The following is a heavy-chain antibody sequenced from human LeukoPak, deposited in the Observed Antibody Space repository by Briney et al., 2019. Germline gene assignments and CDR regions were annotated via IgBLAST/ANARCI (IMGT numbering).Heavy chain of an antibody. CDR3: ARQPGDYDSSGYYVWFDP. CDR1: GYSISSGYY. V-gene: IGHV4-38-2*01. J-gene: IGHJ5*02. CDR2: TYHSGST. D-gene: IGHD3-22*01. Sequence: SETLSLTCAVSGYSISSGYYWGWIRQPPGKGLEWIGSTYHSGSTYYNPSLKSRVTISVDTSKNQFSLKLSSVTAADTAVYYCARQPGDYDSSGYYVWFDPWGQGTLVTVSS.